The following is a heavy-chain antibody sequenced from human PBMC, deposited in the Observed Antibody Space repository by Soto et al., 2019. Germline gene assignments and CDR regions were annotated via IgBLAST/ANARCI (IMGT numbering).Heavy chain of an antibody. CDR3: ARNGAAYYDFWSGYPTHYYFDY. D-gene: IGHD3-3*01. CDR2: INHSGST. J-gene: IGHJ4*02. Sequence: SETLSLTCAVYGGSFSGYYWSWIRQPPGKGLEWIGEINHSGSTNYNPSLKSRVTISVDTSKNQFSLKLSSVTAADTPVYYCARNGAAYYDFWSGYPTHYYFDYWGQGTLVTVSS. CDR1: GGSFSGYY. V-gene: IGHV4-34*01.